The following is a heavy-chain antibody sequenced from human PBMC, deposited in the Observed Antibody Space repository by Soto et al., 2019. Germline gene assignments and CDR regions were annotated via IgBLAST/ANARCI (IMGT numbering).Heavy chain of an antibody. D-gene: IGHD5-12*01. CDR2: IYYGGST. CDR3: SVATSIYWLAP. J-gene: IGHJ5*02. CDR1: GGSFSGYY. Sequence: LSLTCAVYGGSFSGYYWSWIRQPPGKGLEWIGYIYYGGSTNYNPSLKSRVTISIDTSKNQFSLNLSSVTAADTAMYYCSVATSIYWLAPWGQGTLVTVSS. V-gene: IGHV4-34*11.